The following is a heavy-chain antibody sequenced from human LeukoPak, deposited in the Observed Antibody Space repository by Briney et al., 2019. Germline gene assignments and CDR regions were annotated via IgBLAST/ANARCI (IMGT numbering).Heavy chain of an antibody. CDR3: ARADLTFYSDYVSPVDF. CDR1: GYTFISYG. V-gene: IGHV1-18*01. CDR2: ISTYNGNT. D-gene: IGHD4-11*01. J-gene: IGHJ4*02. Sequence: ASVTVSCKASGYTFISYGIIWVRQAPGQGLEWMGWISTYNGNTNYAQKFRGRVTMTTDTSTSTAYMELRSLRSDDTAVYYCARADLTFYSDYVSPVDFWGQGTLVTVSS.